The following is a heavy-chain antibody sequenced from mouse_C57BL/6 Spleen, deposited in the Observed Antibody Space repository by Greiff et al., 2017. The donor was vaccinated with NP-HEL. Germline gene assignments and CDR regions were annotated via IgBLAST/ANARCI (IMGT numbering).Heavy chain of an antibody. D-gene: IGHD1-1*01. CDR1: GYAFSSSW. Sequence: QVQLKESGPELVKPGASVKISCKASGYAFSSSWMNWVKQRPGKGLEWIGRIYPGDGDTNYNGKFKGKATLTADKSSSTAYMQLSSLTSEDSAVYFCARDYGSSPYAMDYWGQGTSVTVSS. V-gene: IGHV1-82*01. CDR3: ARDYGSSPYAMDY. J-gene: IGHJ4*01. CDR2: IYPGDGDT.